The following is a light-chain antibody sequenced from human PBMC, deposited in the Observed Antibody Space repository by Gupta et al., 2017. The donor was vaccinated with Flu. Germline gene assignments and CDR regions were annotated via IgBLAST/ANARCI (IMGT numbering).Light chain of an antibody. J-gene: IGLJ3*02. CDR3: HSHYGSANSGV. V-gene: IGLV7-43*01. CDR2: SNG. CDR1: TGAVISGHY. Sequence: TITSTSSTGAVISGHYPNWFPPTPGQAPMLLIYSNGISHSATPARFSGSIFGGTAALTLTWAQAEDEADYYCHSHYGSANSGVFGGGTKLTVL.